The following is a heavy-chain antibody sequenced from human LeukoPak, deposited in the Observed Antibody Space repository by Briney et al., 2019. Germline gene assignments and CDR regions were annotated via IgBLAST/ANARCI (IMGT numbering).Heavy chain of an antibody. CDR1: GFTFSSYS. V-gene: IGHV3-48*01. J-gene: IGHJ4*02. D-gene: IGHD2-2*01. CDR2: ISSSSSTI. CDR3: ASPPFGCSSTSCCGY. Sequence: GESLRLSCAPSGFTFSSYSMNWVRQAPGKGLEWVSYISSSSSTIYYADSVKGRFSISRDNAKSSLYLQMNSLRAEDTAVYYCASPPFGCSSTSCCGYWGQGTLVSVPS.